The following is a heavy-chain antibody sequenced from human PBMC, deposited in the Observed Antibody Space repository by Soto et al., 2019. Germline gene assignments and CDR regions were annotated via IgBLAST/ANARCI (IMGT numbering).Heavy chain of an antibody. D-gene: IGHD4-4*01. J-gene: IGHJ6*02. V-gene: IGHV1-18*01. CDR2: ISADNGNT. CDR1: GYTFTSYG. CDR3: ARDIRQSDTVPKYYYGMDV. Sequence: VQLGQSGAEAKKPGASVKVSCKASGYTFTSYGISWVRQAPGQGFEWMGWISADNGNTNYAQKLQGRVTMTTDTSTRPAYMEQRSLRSDDTAVYYWARDIRQSDTVPKYYYGMDVWGQGTTVTVSS.